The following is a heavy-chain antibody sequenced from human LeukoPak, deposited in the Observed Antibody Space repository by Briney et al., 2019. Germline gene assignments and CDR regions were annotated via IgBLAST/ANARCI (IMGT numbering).Heavy chain of an antibody. CDR2: INPNSGGT. Sequence: ASVKVSCKASGYTFTGYYMHWVRQAPGRGLEWMGWINPNSGGTNYAQKFQGRVTMTRDTSISTAYMELSSLRSEDTAVYYCARVVGYYGSGSYYGYWGQGTLVTVSS. V-gene: IGHV1-2*02. J-gene: IGHJ4*02. D-gene: IGHD3-10*01. CDR1: GYTFTGYY. CDR3: ARVVGYYGSGSYYGY.